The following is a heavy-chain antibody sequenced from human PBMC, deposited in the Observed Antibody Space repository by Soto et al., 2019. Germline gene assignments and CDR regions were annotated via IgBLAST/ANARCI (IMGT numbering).Heavy chain of an antibody. CDR3: AKRRCAGGLFEY. CDR1: GFTFSSYA. Sequence: PGGSLRLSCAASGFTFSSYAMGWVRQGPGKGLEWVAVVSIGGSTHYADSVRGRFTISRDNSKNTLSLQMNSLTAEDTAVYFCAKRRCAGGLFEYWGQGGPVLVPS. CDR2: VSIGGST. D-gene: IGHD2-8*02. V-gene: IGHV3-23*01. J-gene: IGHJ4*02.